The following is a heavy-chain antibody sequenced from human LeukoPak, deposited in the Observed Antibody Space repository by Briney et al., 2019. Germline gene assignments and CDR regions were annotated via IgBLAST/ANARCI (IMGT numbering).Heavy chain of an antibody. CDR3: VRHHKYCSSTSCYKVGDPTDAFAI. CDR2: IYHSGST. Sequence: SETLSLTCTVSGYSISSGYYWGWIRQPPGKGLEWIGSIYHSGSTYYNPSLQSRITVSVDTSKNQFSLKLTSVTAADTAVYYCVRHHKYCSSTSCYKVGDPTDAFAIWGLGTMVIVSS. V-gene: IGHV4-38-2*02. D-gene: IGHD2-2*01. CDR1: GYSISSGYY. J-gene: IGHJ3*02.